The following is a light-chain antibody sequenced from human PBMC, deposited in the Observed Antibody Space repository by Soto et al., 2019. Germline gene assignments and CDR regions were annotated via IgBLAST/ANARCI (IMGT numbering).Light chain of an antibody. J-gene: IGLJ1*01. CDR1: SSDVGGYNY. V-gene: IGLV2-14*01. CDR3: SSYTSSSTLYV. CDR2: DVS. Sequence: QSALTQPASVSGSPGQSITSSCTGTSSDVGGYNYVSWYQQHPGQAPKLMIYDVSNRPSGVSNRFSGSKSGNTASLTSSGLQAEDEADYYCSSYTSSSTLYVFGTGTKVPVL.